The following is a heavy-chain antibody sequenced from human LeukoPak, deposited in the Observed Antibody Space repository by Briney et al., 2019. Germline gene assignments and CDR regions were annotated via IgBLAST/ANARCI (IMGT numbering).Heavy chain of an antibody. J-gene: IGHJ4*02. D-gene: IGHD1-20*01. CDR2: ISGGGVST. V-gene: IGHV3-23*01. CDR1: GFTFNNYA. Sequence: PGGSLRLSCAASGFTFNNYAVGWVRQAPGKGLEWVPAISGGGVSTYYADSVKGRFTISRHNSKTTLYLQMNSLRAEDTAVYYCAKNVNGGNWYYFDHWGQGTLVTVSS. CDR3: AKNVNGGNWYYFDH.